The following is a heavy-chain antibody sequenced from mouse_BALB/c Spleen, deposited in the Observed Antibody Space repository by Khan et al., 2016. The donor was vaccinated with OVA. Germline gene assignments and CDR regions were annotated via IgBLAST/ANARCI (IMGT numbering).Heavy chain of an antibody. CDR3: TRDRIDY. CDR1: GYTFTTYW. Sequence: QVQLKQSGAELAKPGASVKMSCKASGYTFTTYWMYWVKQRPGQGLEWIGYINPTSGYTDYNEKFKDRATLSADRPSSTAYMQLSSLTSEDSAVYYCTRDRIDYWGQGTTLTVSS. J-gene: IGHJ2*01. CDR2: INPTSGYT. V-gene: IGHV1-7*01.